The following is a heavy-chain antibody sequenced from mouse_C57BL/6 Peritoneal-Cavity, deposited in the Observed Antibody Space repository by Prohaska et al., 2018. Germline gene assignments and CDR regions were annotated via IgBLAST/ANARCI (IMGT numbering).Heavy chain of an antibody. Sequence: EVKLVESGGGLVQPGGSLSLSCAASGFTFTDYYMSWVRQPPGKALEWLVFIRNKANGYTTEYSASVKGRFTISRDNSQSSLYLQMNALRAEDSATYYCARSTVVFDYWGQGTTLTVSS. CDR2: IRNKANGYTT. J-gene: IGHJ2*01. D-gene: IGHD1-1*01. CDR1: GFTFTDYY. V-gene: IGHV7-3*01. CDR3: ARSTVVFDY.